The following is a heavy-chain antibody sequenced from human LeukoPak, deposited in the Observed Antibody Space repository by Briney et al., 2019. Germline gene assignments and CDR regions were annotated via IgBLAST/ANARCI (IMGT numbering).Heavy chain of an antibody. J-gene: IGHJ4*02. CDR2: IYSGGST. CDR3: AKENGSRRPQGYFDY. D-gene: IGHD5/OR15-5a*01. Sequence: GGSLRLSCTASRFTVSSNYMSWVRQAPGKGLEWVSVIYSGGSTYYADSVKGRFTISRDNSKNTLYLQMNSLRAEDTAVYYCAKENGSRRPQGYFDYWGQGTLVTVSS. V-gene: IGHV3-53*01. CDR1: RFTVSSNY.